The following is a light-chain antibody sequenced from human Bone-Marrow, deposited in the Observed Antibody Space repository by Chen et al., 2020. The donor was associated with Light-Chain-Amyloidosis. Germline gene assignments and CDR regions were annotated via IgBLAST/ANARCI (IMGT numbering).Light chain of an antibody. J-gene: IGLJ1*01. CDR2: EGI. CDR1: SSNVGDYSL. CDR3: YTYAGRATFV. V-gene: IGLV2-23*01. Sequence: QSALTHPASVSGSPGQSITIPCTGTSSNVGDYSLVSWYQQRPGKAPKRILYEGIQRPSGVSSRFSGSMSGNTASLAISGLQTEDEADYFCYTYAGRATFVFGSATTVTVL.